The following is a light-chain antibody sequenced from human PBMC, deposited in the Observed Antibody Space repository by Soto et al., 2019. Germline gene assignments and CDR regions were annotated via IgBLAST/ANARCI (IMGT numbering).Light chain of an antibody. CDR2: LGS. Sequence: DIVMTQSPLSLPVTPGEPASISCRSSQSLLHSNGYNYLDWYLQKPGQSPQLLIYLGSNRASGVPDGFSGSGSGTDLTLKISRVEAEDVGFYYCMQALQTPYTFGQGNKLEIK. CDR3: MQALQTPYT. J-gene: IGKJ2*01. CDR1: QSLLHSNGYNY. V-gene: IGKV2-28*01.